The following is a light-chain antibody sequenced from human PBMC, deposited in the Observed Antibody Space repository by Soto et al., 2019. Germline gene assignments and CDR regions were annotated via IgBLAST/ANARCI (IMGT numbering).Light chain of an antibody. CDR1: QSIRSW. CDR2: DAY. Sequence: DIQMTQSPSILSASVGDRVTITCRASQSIRSWLAWYQQKPGKAPKLLIYDAYSLESGVPSRFSGRRSGTEFTLTISSLQTDDFSTYYCQQYHSYWTFGQGTKVEIK. CDR3: QQYHSYWT. V-gene: IGKV1-5*01. J-gene: IGKJ1*01.